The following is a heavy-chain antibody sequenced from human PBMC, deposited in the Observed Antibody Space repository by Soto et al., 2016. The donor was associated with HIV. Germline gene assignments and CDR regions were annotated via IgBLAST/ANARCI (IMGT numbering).Heavy chain of an antibody. D-gene: IGHD5-12*01. CDR3: VRRDLVSTFFDS. Sequence: EVQLLESGGGLVQPGGSLRLSCAVSGFTFSSYTISWVRQAPGKGLEWLSYIGLDSRTIFYADSVKGRFTISRDNARNSVSLQMNSLRAEDTAVYYCVRRDLVSTFFDSWGQGTLVHRLL. V-gene: IGHV3-48*01. CDR1: GFTFSSYT. J-gene: IGHJ4*02. CDR2: IGLDSRTI.